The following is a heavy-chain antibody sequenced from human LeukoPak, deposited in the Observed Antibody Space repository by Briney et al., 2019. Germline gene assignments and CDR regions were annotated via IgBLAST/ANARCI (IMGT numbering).Heavy chain of an antibody. CDR1: GYPFTSYG. CDR2: IIPILGIA. J-gene: IGHJ4*02. V-gene: IGHV1-69*04. Sequence: SVKVSCKASGYPFTSYGISWVRQAPGQGLEWMGRIIPILGIANYAQKFQGRVTITADKSTSTAYMELSSLRSEDTAVYYCARDPRRGITGTTDYDYWGQGTLVTVSS. CDR3: ARDPRRGITGTTDYDY. D-gene: IGHD1-20*01.